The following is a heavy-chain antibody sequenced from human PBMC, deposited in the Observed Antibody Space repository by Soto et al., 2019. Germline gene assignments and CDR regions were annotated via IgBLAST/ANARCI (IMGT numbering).Heavy chain of an antibody. CDR2: IDWDDDK. CDR3: ERCPLLEQQITYGMDV. Sequence: SGPTLVNPTQTLTLTCTFSGFSLSTSGMCVSWIRQPPGKALEWLAPIDWDDDKYYSTSLKTRLTISNDTSKNQVVLTMTNMDPVDTAMYYFERCPLLEQQITYGMDVWSRGTTDTVA. V-gene: IGHV2-70*01. J-gene: IGHJ6*02. D-gene: IGHD3-3*01. CDR1: GFSLSTSGMC.